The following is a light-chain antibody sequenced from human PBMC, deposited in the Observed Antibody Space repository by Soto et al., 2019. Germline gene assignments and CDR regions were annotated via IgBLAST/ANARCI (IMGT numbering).Light chain of an antibody. V-gene: IGKV3-15*01. CDR2: GAS. Sequence: EIVMTQSPATLSVSPGERATLSCRASQRVSTNLAVYQQKPGQAPRLLIYGASTRATGVPARFSGSGSGTEFTLTISRLQSEDFAVYYCQQYKNWPPLTFGGGTTVDIK. CDR1: QRVSTN. CDR3: QQYKNWPPLT. J-gene: IGKJ4*01.